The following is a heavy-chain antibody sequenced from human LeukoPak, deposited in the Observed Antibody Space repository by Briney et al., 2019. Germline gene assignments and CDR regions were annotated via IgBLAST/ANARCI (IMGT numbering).Heavy chain of an antibody. CDR1: TVSGSSGNF. D-gene: IGHD1-26*01. CDR3: ARELLGAPTPGAY. CDR2: VHKSGRT. V-gene: IGHV4-4*02. Sequence: SETLSLTCALSTVSGSSGNFWSWVRQPPGEGLEWIGEVHKSGRTNYNPSLKTRVTISIDDSKNQLSLELTSVTAADTAVYYCARELLGAPTPGAYWGQGTRVTVSS. J-gene: IGHJ4*02.